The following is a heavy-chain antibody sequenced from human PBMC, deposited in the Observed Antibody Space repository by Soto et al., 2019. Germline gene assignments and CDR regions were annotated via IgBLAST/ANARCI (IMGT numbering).Heavy chain of an antibody. J-gene: IGHJ6*02. D-gene: IGHD3-3*01. CDR1: GYPFPGYA. CDR2: INAGNGNT. V-gene: IGHV1-3*01. CDR3: ARDPASIFGVVSIADDDYGIDV. Sequence: SSVKVACKASGYPFPGYAMHWVRQAPGQRFEWMGWINAGNGNTKYSQKFPGRVTITGDTSARTAYMELSSLRSEDTAVYYCARDPASIFGVVSIADDDYGIDVWGQGTGVTVSS.